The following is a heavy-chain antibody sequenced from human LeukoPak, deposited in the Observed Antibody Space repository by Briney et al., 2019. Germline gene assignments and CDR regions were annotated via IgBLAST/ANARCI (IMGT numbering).Heavy chain of an antibody. Sequence: GGSLRLSCAASGFSFNKGWMHWVRQAPEKGLECVGRIKSNADGGTTDYAAPVKGRFAISRDDSKNTLSLQMNSLKTEDTAVYYCTTLAIMIRGDTIFDYWGQGTLVTVSS. CDR2: IKSNADGGTT. J-gene: IGHJ4*02. D-gene: IGHD3-10*01. CDR1: GFSFNKGW. CDR3: TTLAIMIRGDTIFDY. V-gene: IGHV3-15*07.